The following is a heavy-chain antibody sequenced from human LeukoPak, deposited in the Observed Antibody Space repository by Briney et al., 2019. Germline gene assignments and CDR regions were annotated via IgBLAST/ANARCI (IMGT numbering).Heavy chain of an antibody. D-gene: IGHD4/OR15-4a*01. V-gene: IGHV3-48*01. Sequence: GGSLRLSCAASGFTFSSYWMSWVRQAPGKGLEWVSYISSSSSTIYYADSVKGRFTISRDNAKNSLYLQMNSLRAEDTAVYYCAREWAKGGYYYMDVWGKGTTVTVPS. CDR3: AREWAKGGYYYMDV. CDR1: GFTFSSYW. CDR2: ISSSSSTI. J-gene: IGHJ6*03.